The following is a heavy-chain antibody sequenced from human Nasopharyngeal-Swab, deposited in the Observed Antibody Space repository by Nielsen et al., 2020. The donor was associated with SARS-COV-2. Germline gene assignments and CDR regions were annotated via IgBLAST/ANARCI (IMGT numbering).Heavy chain of an antibody. Sequence: WIRQPPGMGLEWVSYISSSGSTIYYADSVKGRFTISRDNAKNSLYLQMNSLRAEDTAVYYCAREGRFLDYYYYYGMDVWGQGTTVTVSS. CDR3: AREGRFLDYYYYYGMDV. D-gene: IGHD3-3*01. J-gene: IGHJ6*02. CDR2: ISSSGSTI. V-gene: IGHV3-11*04.